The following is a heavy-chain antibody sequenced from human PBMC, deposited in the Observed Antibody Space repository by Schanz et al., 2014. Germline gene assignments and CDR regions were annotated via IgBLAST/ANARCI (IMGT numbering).Heavy chain of an antibody. CDR1: GFTFNTSW. Sequence: EVQLVTSGGGLVQPVGSLRLSCAASGFTFNTSWFHWVRQPPGKGLLWVSRVSRDGSETTYVDSVRGRFTISRDTAKNTVFLQMNNLRAEDTAVYFCARDGGRDGYNLAFDVWGQGTLVTVSS. CDR2: VSRDGSET. J-gene: IGHJ3*01. D-gene: IGHD5-12*01. V-gene: IGHV3-74*01. CDR3: ARDGGRDGYNLAFDV.